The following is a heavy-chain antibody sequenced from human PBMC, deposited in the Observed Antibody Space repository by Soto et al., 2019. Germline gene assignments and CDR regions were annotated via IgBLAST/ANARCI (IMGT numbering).Heavy chain of an antibody. CDR3: ARDKARYYYGSGSSTLFHY. CDR2: IYHSGST. J-gene: IGHJ4*02. V-gene: IGHV4-4*02. Sequence: PSETLSLTCAVYGGSFSSNWWNWVRQPPGKGLEWIGEIYHSGSTNYNPSLKSRVTISVDKSKNQFSLKLSSVTAADTAVYYCARDKARYYYGSGSSTLFHYWGQGTLVTVSS. CDR1: GGSFSSNW. D-gene: IGHD3-10*01.